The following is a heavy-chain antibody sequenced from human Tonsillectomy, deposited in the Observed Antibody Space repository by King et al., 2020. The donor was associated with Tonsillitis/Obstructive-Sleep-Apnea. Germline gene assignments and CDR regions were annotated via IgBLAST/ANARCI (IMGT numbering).Heavy chain of an antibody. CDR2: IYHSGST. CDR3: AREVTTGAFDF. Sequence: QLQESGPGLVKPSQTLSLTCTVSGASISSGGYYWSWIRQHPGEGLEWIGYIYHSGSTYYSPSIKSRVTISVDTSENQFSLRLSSVTAADTAVYYCAREVTTGAFDFWGQGTLVTVSS. V-gene: IGHV4-31*03. J-gene: IGHJ4*02. D-gene: IGHD4-17*01. CDR1: GASISSGGYY.